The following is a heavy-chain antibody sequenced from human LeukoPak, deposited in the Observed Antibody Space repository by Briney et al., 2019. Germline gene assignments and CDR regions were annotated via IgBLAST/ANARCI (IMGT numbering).Heavy chain of an antibody. CDR3: GKFRYGYMGLDS. D-gene: IGHD5-24*01. CDR2: INHSGSI. CDR1: GGSLSGYY. V-gene: IGHV4-34*01. J-gene: IGHJ4*02. Sequence: PSETLSLTCRVYGGSLSGYYWTWIRQPPGKGLEWIGEINHSGSINYNPSLKSRVIMSVDTSKNQFSLNVGSVTAADTAVYYCGKFRYGYMGLDSWGQGTLVTVSS.